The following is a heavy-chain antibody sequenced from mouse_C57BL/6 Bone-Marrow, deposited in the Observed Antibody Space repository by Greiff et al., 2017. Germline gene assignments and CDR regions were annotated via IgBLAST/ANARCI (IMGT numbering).Heavy chain of an antibody. D-gene: IGHD1-1*01. V-gene: IGHV14-4*01. CDR3: TADSYGSSYRGYYAMDY. CDR2: IDPENGDT. Sequence: EVQLQQSGAELVRPGASVKLSCTASGFNIKDDYMHWVKQRPEQGLEWIGWIDPENGDTEYASKFQGKATITADTSSNTAYLQLSSLTSEDTAVYYCTADSYGSSYRGYYAMDYWGQGTSVTGSS. CDR1: GFNIKDDY. J-gene: IGHJ4*01.